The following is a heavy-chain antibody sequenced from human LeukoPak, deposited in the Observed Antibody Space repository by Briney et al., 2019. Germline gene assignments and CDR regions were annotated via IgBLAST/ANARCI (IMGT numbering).Heavy chain of an antibody. CDR1: GFTFSSYS. Sequence: GGSLRLSCAASGFTFSSYSMNWVRQAPGKGLEWVSSISSSSSYIYYADSVKGRFTISRDNAKNSLYLQMNSLRAEDTAVYYCARDYCSGGSCYWKRYYFDYWGQGTLVTVSS. CDR2: ISSSSSYI. V-gene: IGHV3-21*01. CDR3: ARDYCSGGSCYWKRYYFDY. D-gene: IGHD2-15*01. J-gene: IGHJ4*02.